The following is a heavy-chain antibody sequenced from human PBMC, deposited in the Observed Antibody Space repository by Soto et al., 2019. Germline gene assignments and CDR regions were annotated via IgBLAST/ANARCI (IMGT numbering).Heavy chain of an antibody. CDR3: ARAGFCSTTSCSDAFDI. Sequence: SVKVSCEASGYTYTGYYMHWVRQAPGQGLEWMGWINPNSGGTNYAQRFQGRVTITRDTSANIAYMELSSLTPEDTAVYYCARAGFCSTTSCSDAFDIWGQGTMVTVSS. CDR2: INPNSGGT. CDR1: GYTYTGYY. D-gene: IGHD2-2*01. J-gene: IGHJ3*02. V-gene: IGHV1-2*02.